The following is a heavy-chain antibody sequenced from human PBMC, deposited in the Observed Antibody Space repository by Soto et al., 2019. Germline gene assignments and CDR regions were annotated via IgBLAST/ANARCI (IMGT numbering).Heavy chain of an antibody. V-gene: IGHV3-30*03. J-gene: IGHJ6*02. Sequence: VGSLRLSCAASGFTFSSYGMHWVRQAPGKGLEWVAVISYDGSSTSYADSVKGRFTISRDNAKNTLYLQMNGLRAEDTAVYYCASSWQQNGMDVWGQGTTVTVSS. CDR1: GFTFSSYG. CDR3: ASSWQQNGMDV. CDR2: ISYDGSST. D-gene: IGHD6-13*01.